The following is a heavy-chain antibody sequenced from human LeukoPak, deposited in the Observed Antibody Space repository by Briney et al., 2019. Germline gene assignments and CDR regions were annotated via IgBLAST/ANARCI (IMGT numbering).Heavy chain of an antibody. J-gene: IGHJ1*01. D-gene: IGHD5-24*01. CDR3: ARDGDDYDDVEYSQH. Sequence: GGSLRLSCAASGFAFSTYWMHWVRQAPGKGLEWVSYISSSGSIIHYADSVKGRFTIYRDNAKKSLYLQMNSLRAEDTAVYYCARDGDDYDDVEYSQHWGQGTLVSVSS. CDR1: GFAFSTYW. CDR2: ISSSGSII. V-gene: IGHV3-48*03.